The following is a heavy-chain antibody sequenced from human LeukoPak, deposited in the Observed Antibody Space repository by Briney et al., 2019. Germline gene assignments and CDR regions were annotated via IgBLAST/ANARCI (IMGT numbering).Heavy chain of an antibody. CDR1: GFTFSSYA. Sequence: PGGSLRLSCAASGFTFSSYAMSWVRQAPGKGLEWVSAISGSGGSTYYADSVKGRFTISRDNSKNTLYLQMNSLRAEDTAVYYCARLWFGEQTPLDYWGQGTLVTVSS. D-gene: IGHD3-10*01. V-gene: IGHV3-23*01. CDR3: ARLWFGEQTPLDY. J-gene: IGHJ4*02. CDR2: ISGSGGST.